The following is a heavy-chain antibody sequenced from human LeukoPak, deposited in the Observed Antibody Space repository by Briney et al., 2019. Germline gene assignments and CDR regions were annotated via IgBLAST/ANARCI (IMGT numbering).Heavy chain of an antibody. CDR1: GFTFSNYG. J-gene: IGHJ3*02. D-gene: IGHD2-21*02. CDR2: IWYDGSNK. CDR3: HIVVATAIGVPFDI. V-gene: IGHV3-33*01. Sequence: GGSLRLSCAASGFTFSNYGMHWVRQAPGKGLEWVAVIWYDGSNKYYADSVKGRFTISRDNSKNTLYLQMNDLRAEDTAVYYCHIVVATAIGVPFDIWGQGTMVTVSP.